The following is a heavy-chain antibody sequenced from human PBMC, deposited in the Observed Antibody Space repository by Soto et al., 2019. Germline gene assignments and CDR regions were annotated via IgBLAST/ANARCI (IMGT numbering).Heavy chain of an antibody. CDR1: GGSFSGYY. J-gene: IGHJ4*02. CDR2: IHHTGNT. Sequence: SETLSLTCAVYGGSFSGYYWSWIRQPPGKGLEWIGQIHHTGNTNYSPSLRSRVSISVDTSKNQFSLKLSSVTAADTAVYYCERGTHSVTSYAVYWGQGTLVTGSS. CDR3: ERGTHSVTSYAVY. V-gene: IGHV4-34*01. D-gene: IGHD6-13*01.